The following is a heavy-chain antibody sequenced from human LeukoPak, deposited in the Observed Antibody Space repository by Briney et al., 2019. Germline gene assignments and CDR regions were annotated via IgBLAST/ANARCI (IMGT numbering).Heavy chain of an antibody. CDR2: IYHSGST. V-gene: IGHV4-38-2*02. Sequence: SETLSLTCTVSGYSISSGYYWGWIRQPPGKGLEWIGSIYHSGSTYYNPSLKSRVTISVDTSKNQFSLKLSSVTAADTAVYYCARGIQRGYSYGLGLGYWGQGTLVTVSS. CDR3: ARGIQRGYSYGLGLGY. D-gene: IGHD5-18*01. CDR1: GYSISSGYY. J-gene: IGHJ4*02.